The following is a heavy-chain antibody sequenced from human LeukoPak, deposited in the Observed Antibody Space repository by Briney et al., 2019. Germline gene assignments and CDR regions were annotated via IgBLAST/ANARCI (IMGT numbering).Heavy chain of an antibody. CDR2: TYYRSKWYN. CDR3: ARGNRFDY. J-gene: IGHJ4*02. CDR1: GDSVSSNSVA. D-gene: IGHD1-14*01. V-gene: IGHV6-1*01. Sequence: SQTLSLTCAISGDSVSSNSVAWNWIRQSPPRGLEWLGRTYYRSKWYNDYAVSVKSRITINPDTSNNQFSLHLRSVTPEDTAVYYCARGNRFDYGGQGSLVTVSS.